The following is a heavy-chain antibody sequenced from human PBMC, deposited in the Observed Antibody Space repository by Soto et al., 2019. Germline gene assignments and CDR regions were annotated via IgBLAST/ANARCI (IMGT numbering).Heavy chain of an antibody. J-gene: IGHJ4*02. D-gene: IGHD1-1*01. CDR3: VLTGWNPPDY. V-gene: IGHV3-7*01. CDR1: GFTFNRHW. CDR2: IKEDGSEK. Sequence: EVQLVESGGGLVQPGGSLRLSCAVSGFTFNRHWMSWVRQTPGKGLEWVASIKEDGSEKSYVDSVKGRFTISRDNAKNSLFLQMHRLRVADTAVYYCVLTGWNPPDYWGQGTLATVSS.